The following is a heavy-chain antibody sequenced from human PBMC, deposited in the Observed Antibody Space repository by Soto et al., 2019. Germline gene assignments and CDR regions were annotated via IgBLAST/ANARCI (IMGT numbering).Heavy chain of an antibody. D-gene: IGHD2-15*01. CDR1: GYSLTSYR. CDR3: VRQRYCSGRTCSYGMDV. CDR2: IDPTDSYT. J-gene: IGHJ6*02. V-gene: IGHV5-10-1*01. Sequence: PGESLKISCKASGYSLTSYRISWVRQMPGKGLEWMGRIDPTDSYTNYSPSFRGHVTISADKSISTAYLQWSSLKASDTAMFYCVRQRYCSGRTCSYGMDVWGQGTTVTVSS.